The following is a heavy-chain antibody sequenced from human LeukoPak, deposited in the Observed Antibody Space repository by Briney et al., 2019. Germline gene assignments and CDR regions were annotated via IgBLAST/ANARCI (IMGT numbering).Heavy chain of an antibody. CDR1: GYSFTSYW. V-gene: IGHV5-51*01. CDR2: IYPGDSDT. Sequence: GESLKISCKGSGYSFTSYWIGWVRQMPGKGLEWMGIIYPGDSDTRYSPSFQGQVTISADKSISTAYLQWSSLKASDTAMYYCARGLERWLTPIGNWFDPWGQGTLVTVSS. D-gene: IGHD5-24*01. CDR3: ARGLERWLTPIGNWFDP. J-gene: IGHJ5*02.